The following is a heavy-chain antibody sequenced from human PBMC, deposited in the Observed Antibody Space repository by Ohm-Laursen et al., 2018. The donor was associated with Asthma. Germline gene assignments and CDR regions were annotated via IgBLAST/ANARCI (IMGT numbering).Heavy chain of an antibody. CDR3: AREYCTGGVCYTMGKRAYYFDY. Sequence: SVKVSCKASGGTFSSYAISWVRQAPGQGLEWIGWIVVGSGNTNYAQKFQGRVTMTRDTSTSTVYMELSSLRSEDTAVYYCAREYCTGGVCYTMGKRAYYFDYWGQGTLVTVSS. CDR2: IVVGSGNT. J-gene: IGHJ4*02. V-gene: IGHV1-69*10. CDR1: GGTFSSYA. D-gene: IGHD2-8*02.